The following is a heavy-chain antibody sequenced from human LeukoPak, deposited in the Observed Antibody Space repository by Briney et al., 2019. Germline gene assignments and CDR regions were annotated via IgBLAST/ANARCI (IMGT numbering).Heavy chain of an antibody. CDR1: GYSFTSYW. Sequence: GESLKISCKGSGYSFTSYWIGWVRQMPGKGLEWMGIIYPGDSDTRYSPSFQGQVTISADKSISTAYLQWSSLKASDTAMYYCARSPSGDYYDSSGYYPADYWGQGTLVTVSS. CDR2: IYPGDSDT. J-gene: IGHJ4*02. V-gene: IGHV5-51*01. D-gene: IGHD3-22*01. CDR3: ARSPSGDYYDSSGYYPADY.